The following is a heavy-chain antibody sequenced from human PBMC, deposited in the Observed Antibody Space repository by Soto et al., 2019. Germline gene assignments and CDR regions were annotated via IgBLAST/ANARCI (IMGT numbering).Heavy chain of an antibody. CDR2: ISSSGSTI. Sequence: GGSLRLSCAASGFTFSSYDMNWVRQAPGKGLEWVSYISSSGSTIYYADSVKGRFTISRDNAKNSLYLQMNSLRAEDTAVYYCARQRWYFDLWGRGTLVTVSS. J-gene: IGHJ2*01. CDR3: ARQRWYFDL. CDR1: GFTFSSYD. V-gene: IGHV3-48*03.